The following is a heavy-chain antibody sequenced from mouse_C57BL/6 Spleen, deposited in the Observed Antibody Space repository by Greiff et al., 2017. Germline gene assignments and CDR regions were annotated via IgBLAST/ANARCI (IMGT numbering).Heavy chain of an antibody. V-gene: IGHV5-9*01. CDR3: ARLYGSSYWYFDV. Sequence: EVMLVESGGGLVKPGGSLKLSCAASGFTFSSYTMSWVRQTPEKRLEWVATISGGGGNTYYPDSVKGRFTISRDNAKNTLYLQMSSLRSEDTAWYYCARLYGSSYWYFDVWGTGTTVTVSS. CDR2: ISGGGGNT. J-gene: IGHJ1*03. CDR1: GFTFSSYT. D-gene: IGHD1-1*01.